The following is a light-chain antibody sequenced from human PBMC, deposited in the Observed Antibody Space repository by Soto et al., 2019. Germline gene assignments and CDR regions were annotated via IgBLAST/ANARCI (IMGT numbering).Light chain of an antibody. CDR2: DAS. Sequence: EIVLTQSPATLSLSPLERANLSFSASQSVTSNYLAWYQQKPGQAPRLLIYDASNRPTGIPARFTGSGSGTDFNLTIRRLEPEDFAVYYCQQSSSWPPITFGGGNKVDIK. CDR1: QSVTSNY. CDR3: QQSSSWPPIT. V-gene: IGKV3-11*01. J-gene: IGKJ4*01.